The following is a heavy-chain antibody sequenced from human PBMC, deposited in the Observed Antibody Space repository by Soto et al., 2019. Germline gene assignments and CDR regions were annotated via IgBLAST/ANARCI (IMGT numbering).Heavy chain of an antibody. CDR3: ARADTLVHWFDP. CDR1: GYTLTSYG. CDR2: ISAYNGNT. Sequence: AASVKVSCKASGYTLTSYGISWVRQAPGQGLEWMGWISAYNGNTNYAQKLQGRVTMTTDTSTSTAYMELRSLRSDDTAVYYCARADTLVHWFDPWGQGTLVTVSS. J-gene: IGHJ5*02. D-gene: IGHD6-6*01. V-gene: IGHV1-18*01.